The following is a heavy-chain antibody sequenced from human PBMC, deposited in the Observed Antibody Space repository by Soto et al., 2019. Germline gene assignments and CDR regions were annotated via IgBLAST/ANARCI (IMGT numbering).Heavy chain of an antibody. Sequence: QVQLQESGPGLVKPSETLSLTCTVSGGSISNHYWSWIRQPPGKGLEWIGYIYYNGNTNYNPSLKSRVTISVDTSKNQISLKLSSVTAADTAVYYCTRANWYSEYWGQGPLLTVSS. CDR3: TRANWYSEY. D-gene: IGHD7-27*01. J-gene: IGHJ4*02. CDR1: GGSISNHY. V-gene: IGHV4-59*11. CDR2: IYYNGNT.